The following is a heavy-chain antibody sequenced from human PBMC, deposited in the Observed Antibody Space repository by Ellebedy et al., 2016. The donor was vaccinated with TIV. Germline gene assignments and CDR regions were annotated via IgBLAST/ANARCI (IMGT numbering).Heavy chain of an antibody. CDR3: ARDKPPSLPYGLFDS. Sequence: MPLETLSLTCTVSGGSISSTSRYWAWIRQPPGKGLEWIGSLSSSGSFYHNPSLKSRVTTSADTSKNQFSLTLRSVTAADTAVYYCARDKPPSLPYGLFDSWGQGTRVTVSS. J-gene: IGHJ4*02. D-gene: IGHD3-10*01. V-gene: IGHV4-39*07. CDR2: LSSSGSF. CDR1: GGSISSTSRY.